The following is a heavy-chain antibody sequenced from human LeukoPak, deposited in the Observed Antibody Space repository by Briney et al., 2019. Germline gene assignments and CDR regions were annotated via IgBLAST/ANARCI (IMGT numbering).Heavy chain of an antibody. CDR1: VFTFSSYE. V-gene: IGHV3-48*03. D-gene: IGHD3-16*01. Sequence: PGRSLRLSCAASVFTFSSYEMNWVRQAPGKGLEWVSYISRSGSTIYYADSVKGRFTISRDNAKNSLYLQMNSLRAGDTAVYYCARGVTFGGAYDAFDIWGQGTMVTVSS. CDR3: ARGVTFGGAYDAFDI. J-gene: IGHJ3*02. CDR2: ISRSGSTI.